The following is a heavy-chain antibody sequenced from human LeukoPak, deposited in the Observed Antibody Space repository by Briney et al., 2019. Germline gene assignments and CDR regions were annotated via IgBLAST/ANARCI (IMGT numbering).Heavy chain of an antibody. D-gene: IGHD1-1*01. Sequence: ASVKVSCKASGYTFTGYYMHWVRQAPGQGREWMGWINPNSGGTNYAQKFQGWVTMTRETSISTAYMGLSRLRSDDTAVYYCARGGRGTTGAFDIWGQGTMVTVSS. CDR2: INPNSGGT. CDR1: GYTFTGYY. V-gene: IGHV1-2*04. CDR3: ARGGRGTTGAFDI. J-gene: IGHJ3*02.